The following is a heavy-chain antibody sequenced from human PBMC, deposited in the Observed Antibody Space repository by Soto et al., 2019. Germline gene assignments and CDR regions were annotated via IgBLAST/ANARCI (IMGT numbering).Heavy chain of an antibody. V-gene: IGHV3-53*01. CDR1: GFIVSRSH. Sequence: EVQLVESGGGLTQPGGSLRLSCVVSGFIVSRSHMMWVRQAPGKGLEGVSVIYNHGQINYVDPVKGRFTIARDNSKNTIYLQMNSLKVEDTAVYYCVRVTGAERHWGQVALVTVSS. D-gene: IGHD7-27*01. J-gene: IGHJ4*02. CDR2: IYNHGQI. CDR3: VRVTGAERH.